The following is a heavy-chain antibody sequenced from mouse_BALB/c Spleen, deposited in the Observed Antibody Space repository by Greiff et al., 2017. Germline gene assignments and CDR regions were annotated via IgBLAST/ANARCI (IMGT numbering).Heavy chain of an antibody. D-gene: IGHD2-2*01. CDR3: ASHGYYFDY. CDR2: ISSGGGST. J-gene: IGHJ2*01. Sequence: EVKLVESGGGLVKPGGSLKLSCAASGFAFSSYDMSWVRQTPEKRLEWVAYISSGGGSTYYPDTVKGRFTISRDNAKNTLYLQMSSLKSEDTAMYYCASHGYYFDYWGQGTTLTVSS. V-gene: IGHV5-12-1*01. CDR1: GFAFSSYD.